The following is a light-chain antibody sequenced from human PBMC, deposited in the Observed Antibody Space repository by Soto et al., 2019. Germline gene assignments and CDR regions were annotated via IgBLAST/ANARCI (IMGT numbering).Light chain of an antibody. J-gene: IGKJ1*01. V-gene: IGKV3-11*01. CDR3: QKYNSAPWT. CDR2: DAS. CDR1: QSVSSY. Sequence: EIVLTQSPATLSLSPGERATLSCRASQSVSSYLAWYQQKPGQAPRLLIYDASNRATGIPARFSGSGSGTDFTLIISSLKPEDVATYYCQKYNSAPWTFGQGTKVDIK.